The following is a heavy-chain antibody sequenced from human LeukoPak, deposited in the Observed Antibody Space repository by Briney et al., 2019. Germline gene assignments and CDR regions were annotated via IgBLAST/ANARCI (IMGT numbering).Heavy chain of an antibody. D-gene: IGHD3-22*01. CDR2: ISSSSSYI. CDR1: GFTFSSYS. V-gene: IGHV3-21*01. J-gene: IGHJ4*02. Sequence: MPGGSLRLSCAASGFTFSSYSMNWVRQAPGKGLEWVSSISSSSSYIYYADSVKGRFTISRDNAKNSLYLQMNSLRAEDTAVYYCARSSPNYYDSSGYCSNLDYWGQGTLVTVSS. CDR3: ARSSPNYYDSSGYCSNLDY.